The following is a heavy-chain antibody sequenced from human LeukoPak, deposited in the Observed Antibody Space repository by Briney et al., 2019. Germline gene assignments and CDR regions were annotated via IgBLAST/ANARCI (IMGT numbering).Heavy chain of an antibody. CDR1: GFTVSSIS. Sequence: GGSLRLSCAASGFTVSSISMNWVRQAPGKGLEWVSVIYSGGSTYYADSVKGRFTISSDNSKNTLYLQMNSLRAEDTAVYYCARERYSSSWYLVYFDYWGQGTLVTVSS. J-gene: IGHJ4*02. CDR3: ARERYSSSWYLVYFDY. CDR2: IYSGGST. D-gene: IGHD6-13*01. V-gene: IGHV3-66*01.